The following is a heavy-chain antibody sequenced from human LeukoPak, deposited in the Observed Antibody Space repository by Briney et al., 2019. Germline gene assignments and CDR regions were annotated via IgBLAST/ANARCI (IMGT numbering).Heavy chain of an antibody. D-gene: IGHD2-15*01. V-gene: IGHV3-30*03. CDR2: ISSDGSNY. Sequence: HSGGSLRLSCAASGLTFSNYAVHWVRQAPGKGLEWVAVISSDGSNYRYTDSVKGRFTISRDNSENTLYLQMNSLRVEDTSVYYCAREVVAATKIYYYYGMDVWGQGTTVTVSS. CDR1: GLTFSNYA. J-gene: IGHJ6*02. CDR3: AREVVAATKIYYYYGMDV.